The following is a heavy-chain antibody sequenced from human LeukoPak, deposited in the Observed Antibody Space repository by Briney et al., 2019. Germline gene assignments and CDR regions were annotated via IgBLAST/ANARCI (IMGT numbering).Heavy chain of an antibody. CDR3: ARADNKIWRSTGENWFDP. D-gene: IGHD1-14*01. CDR2: INPNSGGT. V-gene: IGHV1-2*02. J-gene: IGHJ5*02. CDR1: GYTFTGYY. Sequence: GASVTVSCKASGYTFTGYYIHWVRQAPGQGLEWMGWINPNSGGTNYAHKFQGRVTMTRDTSITTAYMEFSRLRSDDTAVFYCARADNKIWRSTGENWFDPWGQGTLVTVSS.